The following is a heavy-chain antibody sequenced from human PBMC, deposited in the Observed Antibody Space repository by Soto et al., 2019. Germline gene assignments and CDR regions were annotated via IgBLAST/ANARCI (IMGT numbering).Heavy chain of an antibody. CDR1: GFTFSSYG. D-gene: IGHD5-18*01. J-gene: IGHJ4*02. V-gene: IGHV3-33*01. CDR3: ATQTVDTAMVTYYFDY. Sequence: QVQLVESGGGVVQPGRSLRLSCAASGFTFSSYGMHWVRQAPGKGLEWVAVIWYDGSNKYYADSVKGRFTISRDNSKNTLYLQMNSLRAEDTAVYYCATQTVDTAMVTYYFDYWGQGTLVTVSS. CDR2: IWYDGSNK.